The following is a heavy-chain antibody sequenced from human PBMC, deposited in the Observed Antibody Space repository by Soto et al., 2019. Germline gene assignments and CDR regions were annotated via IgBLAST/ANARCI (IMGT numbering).Heavy chain of an antibody. D-gene: IGHD2-2*01. CDR3: ARINAVRNAIQH. Sequence: SETLSLTCAVYGGSFSGYYWSWIRQPPGKGLEWIGEINHSGSTNYNPSLKSRVTISVDTSKNQFSLKLSSVTAADTAVYYCARINAVRNAIQHWGQGTLVTVSS. CDR1: GGSFSGYY. V-gene: IGHV4-34*01. CDR2: INHSGST. J-gene: IGHJ1*01.